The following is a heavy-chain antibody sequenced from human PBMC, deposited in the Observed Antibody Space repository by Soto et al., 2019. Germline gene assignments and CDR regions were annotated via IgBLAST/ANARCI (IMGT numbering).Heavy chain of an antibody. J-gene: IGHJ6*03. Sequence: EVQLVESGGALVQPGGSLRLSCAASGFTFSSYWMHWFLQAPGKGLVWVSRINTDGTSPKYADSVQGRFTISRDNAKNTLYLQMNSLRDEDTAVYYCARRWEYCYSVFWGKASTVTVSS. CDR1: GFTFSSYW. CDR2: INTDGTSP. CDR3: ARRWEYCYSVF. D-gene: IGHD1-26*01. V-gene: IGHV3-74*03.